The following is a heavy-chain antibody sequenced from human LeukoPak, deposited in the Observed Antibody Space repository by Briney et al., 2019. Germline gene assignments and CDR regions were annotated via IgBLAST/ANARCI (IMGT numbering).Heavy chain of an antibody. D-gene: IGHD3-10*01. CDR1: GYSISSGYY. Sequence: SETLSLTCTVSGYSISSGYYWGWIRQPPGKGLEWIGEINHSGSTNYNPSLKSRVTISVDTSKNQFSLKLSSVTAADTAVYYCADSVWFGELRYWGQGTLVTVSS. V-gene: IGHV4-38-2*02. J-gene: IGHJ4*02. CDR3: ADSVWFGELRY. CDR2: INHSGST.